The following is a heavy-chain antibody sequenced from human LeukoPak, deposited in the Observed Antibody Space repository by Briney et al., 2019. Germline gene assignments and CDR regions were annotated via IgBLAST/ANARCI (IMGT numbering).Heavy chain of an antibody. CDR1: GGTFSSYA. CDR2: IIPIFGTA. CDR3: ATPRAAHYGYVWGSYRSLSFDY. V-gene: IGHV1-69*13. Sequence: SVKVSCKASGGTFSSYAISWVRQAPGQGLEWMGGIIPIFGTANYAQKFQGRVTITADESTSTAYMELSSLRSEDTAVYYCATPRAAHYGYVWGSYRSLSFDYWGQGTLVTVSS. J-gene: IGHJ4*02. D-gene: IGHD3-16*02.